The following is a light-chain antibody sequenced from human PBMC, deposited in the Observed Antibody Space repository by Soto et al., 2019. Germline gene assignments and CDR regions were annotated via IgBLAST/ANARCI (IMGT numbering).Light chain of an antibody. V-gene: IGLV2-14*01. J-gene: IGLJ3*02. CDR1: SSDVGGYNY. CDR3: SAYTTSGTPV. CDR2: EVS. Sequence: QSALTQPASVSGSPGQSITISCTGTSSDVGGYNYLSWYQQHPGKAPRVMIYEVSNQPSGVSTRFSGSTYGNTASLTIFGLQPEDEADYFCSAYTTSGTPVFGGGTKLTVL.